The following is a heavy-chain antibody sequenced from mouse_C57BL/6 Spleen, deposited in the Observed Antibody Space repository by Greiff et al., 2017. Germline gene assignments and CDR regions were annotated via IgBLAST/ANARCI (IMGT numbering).Heavy chain of an antibody. D-gene: IGHD2-1*01. CDR1: GYAFSSSW. J-gene: IGHJ4*01. V-gene: IGHV1-82*01. CDR2: IYPGDGDT. Sequence: QVQLQQSGPELVKPGASVKISCKASGYAFSSSWMNWVKQRPGKGLEWIGRIYPGDGDTNYNGKFKGKATLTADKSSSTAYMQLSSLTSEDSADYFCARGGNVDYWGQGTSVTVSS. CDR3: ARGGNVDY.